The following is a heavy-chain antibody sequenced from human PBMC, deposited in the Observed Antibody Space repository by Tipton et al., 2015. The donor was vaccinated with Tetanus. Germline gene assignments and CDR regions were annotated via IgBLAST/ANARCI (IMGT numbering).Heavy chain of an antibody. D-gene: IGHD7-27*01. Sequence: SLRLSCAASGFNFSDSAMNWVRQAPGKGLEWVSSISNSGSHMYYAESVRGRFSISRDSAKNTLFLQMSSLRAEDTAVYYCARGRLGRDYGMDVWGQGTTVTVSS. CDR3: ARGRLGRDYGMDV. V-gene: IGHV3-21*01. CDR2: ISNSGSHM. J-gene: IGHJ6*02. CDR1: GFNFSDSA.